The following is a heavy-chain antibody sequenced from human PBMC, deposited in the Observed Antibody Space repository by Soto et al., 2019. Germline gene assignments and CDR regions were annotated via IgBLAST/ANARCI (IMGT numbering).Heavy chain of an antibody. D-gene: IGHD3-16*01. Sequence: PSETLSLTCAVSSGSISSSNWWSWVRQPPGKGLEWIGEIYHSGSTNYNPSLKSRVTISVDKSKNQFSLNLNSVTAADTAMYYCARELGYGGVYFDYWGQGTLVTVSS. CDR2: IYHSGST. J-gene: IGHJ4*02. CDR1: SGSISSSNW. CDR3: ARELGYGGVYFDY. V-gene: IGHV4-4*02.